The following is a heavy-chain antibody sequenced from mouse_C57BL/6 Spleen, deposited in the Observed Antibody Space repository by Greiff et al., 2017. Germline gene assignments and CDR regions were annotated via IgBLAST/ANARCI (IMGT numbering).Heavy chain of an antibody. Sequence: QVQLQQSGAELVKPGASVKLSCKASGYSFTEYTIHWVKQSSGKGLEWIGWFYPGSGSIRYNEKFKDTATLTADKSSSTVYMELSRLTSEDSAVYFGARREASYDDMDYWGQGTSVTVSS. V-gene: IGHV1-62-2*01. CDR3: ARREASYDDMDY. CDR2: FYPGSGSI. CDR1: GYSFTEYT. J-gene: IGHJ4*01.